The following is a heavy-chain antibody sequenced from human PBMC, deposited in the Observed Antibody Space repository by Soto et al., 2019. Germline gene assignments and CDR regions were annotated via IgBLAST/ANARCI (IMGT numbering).Heavy chain of an antibody. V-gene: IGHV1-18*01. CDR3: ARGEDGYCSGGSCYSVSH. J-gene: IGHJ4*02. CDR2: ISAYNGNT. D-gene: IGHD2-15*01. CDR1: GYTFTSYG. Sequence: ASVKVSCKASGYTFTSYGISWVRQAPGQGLEWMGWISAYNGNTNYAQKLQGRVTMTTDTSTSTAYMELRSLRSDDTAVYYCARGEDGYCSGGSCYSVSHWGQGTLVTVSS.